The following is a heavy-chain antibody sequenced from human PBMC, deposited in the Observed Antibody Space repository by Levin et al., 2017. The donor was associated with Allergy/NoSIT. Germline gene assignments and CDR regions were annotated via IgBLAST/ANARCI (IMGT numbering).Heavy chain of an antibody. CDR2: ITADGNT. V-gene: IGHV3-23*01. J-gene: IGHJ2*01. Sequence: SCAASEFTVISYAMSWVRQAPGKGLEWVSAITADGNTYYADSVKGRFTISRDNSKNTLYLQMNSLRAEDTAIYYCAKSTTTVTWCFDLWGRGTLVTVSS. CDR1: EFTVISYA. D-gene: IGHD4-17*01. CDR3: AKSTTTVTWCFDL.